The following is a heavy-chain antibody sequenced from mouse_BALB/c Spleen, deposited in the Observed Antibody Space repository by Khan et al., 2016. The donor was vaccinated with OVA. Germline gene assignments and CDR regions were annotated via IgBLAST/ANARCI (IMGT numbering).Heavy chain of an antibody. J-gene: IGHJ3*01. CDR3: DRDYYIYDEGFAY. CDR1: GFSLTGYG. CDR2: IRGDGST. Sequence: QIQLVQSGPGLVAPSQSLSITCTVSGFSLTGYGVNWVRQPPGKGLEWLGMIRGDGSTDYNAALKSRLSISKDNSKSQVFLKMNSLQTDDTARYYCDRDYYIYDEGFAYWGQGTLVTVSA. D-gene: IGHD2-12*01. V-gene: IGHV2-6-7*01.